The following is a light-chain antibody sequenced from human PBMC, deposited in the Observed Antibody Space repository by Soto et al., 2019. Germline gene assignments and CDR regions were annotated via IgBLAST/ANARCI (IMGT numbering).Light chain of an antibody. CDR2: EVS. CDR3: SSHAGSINLV. V-gene: IGLV2-8*01. Sequence: QSVLTQPPSASGSPGQSVTISCTGTSSDVGAYNYVSWYQQHPGKVPRLMIYEVSKRPSGVPDRFSGSKSGNTASLTVSGLQAEDEADYYCSSHAGSINLVFGGGTQLPVL. J-gene: IGLJ2*01. CDR1: SSDVGAYNY.